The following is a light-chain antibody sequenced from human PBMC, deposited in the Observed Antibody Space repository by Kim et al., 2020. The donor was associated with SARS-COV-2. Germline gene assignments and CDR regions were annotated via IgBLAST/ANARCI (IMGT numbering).Light chain of an antibody. J-gene: IGKJ4*01. CDR3: QQYGGSAR. CDR1: QSISNNY. Sequence: LSPGERATLSCRASQSISNNYLAWYQQKPGQTPRLLIYGASNRATGIPDRFSGSGSGTDFTLTISRLEPEDFAVYYCQQYGGSARFGEGTKVDIK. CDR2: GAS. V-gene: IGKV3-20*01.